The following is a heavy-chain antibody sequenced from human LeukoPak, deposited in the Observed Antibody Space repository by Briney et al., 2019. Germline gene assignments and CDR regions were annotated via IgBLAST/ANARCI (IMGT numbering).Heavy chain of an antibody. CDR2: INHSGST. V-gene: IGHV4-34*01. CDR1: GGSFSGYY. CDR3: ARDFRGPIRQRYSSGWYVPEGTWFDP. J-gene: IGHJ5*02. Sequence: SETLSLTCAVYGGSFSGYYWSWIRQPPGKGLEWIGEINHSGSTNYNPSLKSRVTISVDTSKNQFSLKLSSVTAADTAVYYCARDFRGPIRQRYSSGWYVPEGTWFDPWGQGTLVTVSS. D-gene: IGHD6-19*01.